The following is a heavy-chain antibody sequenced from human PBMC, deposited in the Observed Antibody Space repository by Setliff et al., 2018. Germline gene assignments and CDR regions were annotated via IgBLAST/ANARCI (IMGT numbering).Heavy chain of an antibody. CDR2: IYYSGST. D-gene: IGHD1-26*01. CDR1: GGSISRSSYN. J-gene: IGHJ4*02. V-gene: IGHV4-61*05. CDR3: ASYGSNY. Sequence: SETLSLTCTVSGGSISRSSYNWGWIRQPPGRGLEWIGYIYYSGSTNYNPSLKSRVTISVDTSKNQFSLKLSSVTAADTAVYYCASYGSNYWGQGTLVTVSS.